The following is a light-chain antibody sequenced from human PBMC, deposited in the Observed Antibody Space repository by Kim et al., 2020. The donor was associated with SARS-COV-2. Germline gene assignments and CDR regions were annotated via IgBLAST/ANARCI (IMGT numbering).Light chain of an antibody. V-gene: IGLV2-8*01. J-gene: IGLJ7*01. CDR1: SPDVGAYRY. CDR2: DGA. Sequence: GQAVTLAGTGPSPDVGAYRYGPWYQQPPGKPPKLLLEDGAVRPPGVPDRFPGYESGNTAPRPVSRLQAEDEADYYCNSFAGSDTWVLGGGTQLTVL. CDR3: NSFAGSDTWV.